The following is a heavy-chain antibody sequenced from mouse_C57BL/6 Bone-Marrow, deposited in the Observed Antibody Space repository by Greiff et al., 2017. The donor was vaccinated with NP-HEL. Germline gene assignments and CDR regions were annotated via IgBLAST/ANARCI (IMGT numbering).Heavy chain of an antibody. Sequence: EVQLVESGAGLVQPKGSLKLSCAASGFSFTTYAMNWVRQAPGKGLEWVARISSKSNNYASNYAVSVKDRFTISKDACASILHLQMNNVTTEDTAMYYCVRPWFAYGGQGTLVTVSA. J-gene: IGHJ3*01. CDR2: ISSKSNNYAS. CDR1: GFSFTTYA. CDR3: VRPWFAY. V-gene: IGHV10-1*01.